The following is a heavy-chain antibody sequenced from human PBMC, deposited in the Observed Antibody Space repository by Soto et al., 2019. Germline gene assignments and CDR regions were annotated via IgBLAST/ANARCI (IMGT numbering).Heavy chain of an antibody. V-gene: IGHV4-59*01. J-gene: IGHJ4*02. Sequence: QVQLQESGPGLVKPSQTLSLTCTVSGGSIHDYYWVWIRQPPGKGLEWIGSIFYTGSTDYNPSLKSRVTLSLATSKNQFSLNLSSVTAADTAVYYCARVNRGASDHWGQGALVTVSS. CDR2: IFYTGST. CDR3: ARVNRGASDH. CDR1: GGSIHDYY.